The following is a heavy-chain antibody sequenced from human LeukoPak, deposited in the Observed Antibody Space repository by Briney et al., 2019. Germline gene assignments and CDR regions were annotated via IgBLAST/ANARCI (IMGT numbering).Heavy chain of an antibody. CDR3: ARDGGYCSSTSCYTGPTLDY. CDR1: GFTFSSYW. CDR2: IKQDGSEK. V-gene: IGHV3-7*01. J-gene: IGHJ4*02. Sequence: PGGSLRLSCAASGFTFSSYWMSWVRQAPGKGLEWVANIKQDGSEKYYADSVKGRFTISRDNAKNSLYLQMNSLRAEDTAVYYCARDGGYCSSTSCYTGPTLDYWGQGTLVTVSS. D-gene: IGHD2-2*02.